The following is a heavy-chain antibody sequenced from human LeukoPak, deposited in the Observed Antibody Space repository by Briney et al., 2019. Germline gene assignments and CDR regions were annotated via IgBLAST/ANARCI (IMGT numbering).Heavy chain of an antibody. CDR3: ATYRQVLLPFEA. Sequence: GGSLRLSCAASGFTFSSYGMSWVRQPPGKGLEWVSSIFPSGDEIHYADSVRGRFTIFRDNSKSTLSLQMNSLRAEDTAIYYCATYRQVLLPFEAWGQGTLVTVSS. CDR1: GFTFSSYG. V-gene: IGHV3-23*01. D-gene: IGHD2-8*02. J-gene: IGHJ5*02. CDR2: IFPSGDEI.